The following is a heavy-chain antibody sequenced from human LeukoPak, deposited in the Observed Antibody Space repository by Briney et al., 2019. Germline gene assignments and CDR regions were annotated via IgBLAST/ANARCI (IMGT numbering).Heavy chain of an antibody. D-gene: IGHD2-21*01. CDR3: AREKRVVIAAHYFDY. CDR2: TYYRSKWYT. CDR1: GDSVSSNSAA. V-gene: IGHV6-1*01. Sequence: SQTLSFTCAVSGDSVSSNSAAWNWIRQSPSRGLEWLGRTYYRSKWYTDYAVSVKSRITINPDTSKNQFSLQLNSVTPEDTAVYYCAREKRVVIAAHYFDYWGQGTLVTVSS. J-gene: IGHJ4*02.